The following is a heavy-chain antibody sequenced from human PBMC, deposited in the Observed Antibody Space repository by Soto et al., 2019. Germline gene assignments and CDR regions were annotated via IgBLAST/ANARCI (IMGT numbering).Heavy chain of an antibody. J-gene: IGHJ5*02. Sequence: QVQLQESGPGLVKPSQTLSLTCTVSGGSISSGGYYWSWIRQHPGKGLEWIGYIYYSGSTYYKPSRKSRITISVDTSKNQFSLSLSSVTAADTAVYYLAIGNGEYVWYDPWGQGTLLTVSS. V-gene: IGHV4-31*03. CDR2: IYYSGST. CDR3: AIGNGEYVWYDP. CDR1: GGSISSGGYY. D-gene: IGHD4-17*01.